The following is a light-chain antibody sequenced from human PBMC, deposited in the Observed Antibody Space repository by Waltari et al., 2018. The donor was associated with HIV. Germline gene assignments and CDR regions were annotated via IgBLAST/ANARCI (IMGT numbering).Light chain of an antibody. CDR2: GKN. V-gene: IGLV3-19*01. J-gene: IGLJ1*01. CDR3: GSRDSAGSSFG. CDR1: SLGTYY. Sequence: SSDLTQDPGVSVALGPTVRITCQGDSLGTYYAAWYQQKPGQAPILVVYGKNNRPAGIPDRFSGSTSGNTASLTITGAQAVDEADYYCGSRDSAGSSFGFGPGTKVTVL.